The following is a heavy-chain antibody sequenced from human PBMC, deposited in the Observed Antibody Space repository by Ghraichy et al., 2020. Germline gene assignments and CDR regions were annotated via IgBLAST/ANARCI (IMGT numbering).Heavy chain of an antibody. CDR2: IKRDGSEK. D-gene: IGHD2/OR15-2a*01. V-gene: IGHV3-7*01. Sequence: GDSLNISCAASGFTFSSYWMSWVRQAPGKGLEWVANIKRDGSEKYYVDSVKGRFTVSRDNAKNSLYLQMNSLRAEDTAVYYCARDHKSMGGLIWGQGTMVTVSS. CDR3: ARDHKSMGGLI. J-gene: IGHJ3*02. CDR1: GFTFSSYW.